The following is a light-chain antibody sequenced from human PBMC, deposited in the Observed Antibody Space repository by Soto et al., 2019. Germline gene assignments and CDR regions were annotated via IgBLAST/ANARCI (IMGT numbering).Light chain of an antibody. J-gene: IGKJ5*01. CDR3: KQYSHLIT. CDR2: RAS. Sequence: EIVLTQSPATLSVSPGEGATLSCRASQSVGSLLAWYQQKPGQAPRLLIYRASTRAAGLQDRFSGSGSETEFTLTIRSLQSEDFAVYYCKQYSHLITCGQGTRLEIK. V-gene: IGKV3-15*01. CDR1: QSVGSL.